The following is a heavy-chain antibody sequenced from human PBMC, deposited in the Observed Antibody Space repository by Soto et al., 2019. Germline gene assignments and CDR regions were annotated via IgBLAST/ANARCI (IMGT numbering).Heavy chain of an antibody. Sequence: SETLSLTCTVSVDSITTYYWSWIRQPAGKGLEWIGLIDTSGNTNYNPSLKSRVTMSVDTSKKQFSLKLTSVTAADTAVYYCARYSNNWFQTEGMDVWGQGTTVTVSS. D-gene: IGHD6-13*01. CDR1: VDSITTYY. V-gene: IGHV4-4*07. J-gene: IGHJ6*02. CDR3: ARYSNNWFQTEGMDV. CDR2: IDTSGNT.